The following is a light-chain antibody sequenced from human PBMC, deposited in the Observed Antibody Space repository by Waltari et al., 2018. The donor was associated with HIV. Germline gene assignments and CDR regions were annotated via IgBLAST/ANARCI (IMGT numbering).Light chain of an antibody. Sequence: EIVMSQSPATLSVSPGERVALSCRASRNVNNNLAWYQQKPGQAPRLLIYGASTRATGLPARFSGSGSGTEFTLTISRLQSEDFAVYYCQQYDKWPLTFGGGTKVEIK. V-gene: IGKV3-15*01. CDR2: GAS. CDR3: QQYDKWPLT. J-gene: IGKJ4*01. CDR1: RNVNNN.